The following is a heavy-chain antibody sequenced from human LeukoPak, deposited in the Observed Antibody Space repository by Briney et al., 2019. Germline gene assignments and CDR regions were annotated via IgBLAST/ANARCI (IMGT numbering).Heavy chain of an antibody. J-gene: IGHJ4*02. CDR1: GYNFTTYW. CDR3: AIINHPDGRVY. CDR2: IFPADSDL. Sequence: GESLKISCKGSGYNFTTYWIGWVRQMPGKGLEWMGIIFPADSDLRYGPSFQGHVTISADTSISTAYLQLSSLKASDTAIYYCAIINHPDGRVYWGRGTLVTVSS. V-gene: IGHV5-51*01. D-gene: IGHD5-24*01.